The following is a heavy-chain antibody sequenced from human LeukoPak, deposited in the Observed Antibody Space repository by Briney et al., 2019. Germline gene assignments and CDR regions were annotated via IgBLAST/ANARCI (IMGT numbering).Heavy chain of an antibody. D-gene: IGHD1-26*01. V-gene: IGHV1-58*01. CDR2: IVVGSGNT. CDR3: AAGTQWELNYYYYGMDV. CDR1: GFTFTSSA. J-gene: IGHJ6*02. Sequence: ASVKVSCKASGFTFTSSAVQWVRQARGQRLEWIGWIVVGSGNTNYAQKFQERVTITRDMSTSTAYMELSSLRSEDTAVYYCAAGTQWELNYYYYGMDVWGQGTTVTVS.